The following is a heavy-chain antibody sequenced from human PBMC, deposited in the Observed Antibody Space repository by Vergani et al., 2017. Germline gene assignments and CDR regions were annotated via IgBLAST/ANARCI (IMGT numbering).Heavy chain of an antibody. V-gene: IGHV1-2*02. J-gene: IGHJ6*02. CDR2: INPNSGGT. CDR1: GYTFTGYY. Sequence: QVQLVQSGAEVKKPGASVKVSCKASGYTFTGYYMHWVRQAPGQGLEWMGWINPNSGGTNYAQKFQGRVTMTRDTSISTAYMELSRLGSDDTAVYYCARGYSSGWYTSNYYYYGMDVWGQETTVTVSS. D-gene: IGHD6-19*01. CDR3: ARGYSSGWYTSNYYYYGMDV.